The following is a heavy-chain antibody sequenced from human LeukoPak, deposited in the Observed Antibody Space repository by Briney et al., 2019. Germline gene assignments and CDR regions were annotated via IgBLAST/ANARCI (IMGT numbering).Heavy chain of an antibody. J-gene: IGHJ4*02. Sequence: GGSLRLSCAASGFTFSSYSMNWVRQAPGKGLEWVSSISSNSLHIFYVDSVKGRFTISRDNAKNSLYLQMNNLRAEDTAVYYCVGPDSQFDCWGQGTLVTVSS. V-gene: IGHV3-21*01. D-gene: IGHD3-10*01. CDR2: ISSNSLHI. CDR3: VGPDSQFDC. CDR1: GFTFSSYS.